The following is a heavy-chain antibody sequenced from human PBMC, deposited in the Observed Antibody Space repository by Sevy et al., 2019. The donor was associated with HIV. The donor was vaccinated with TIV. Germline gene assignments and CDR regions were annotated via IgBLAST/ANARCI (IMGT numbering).Heavy chain of an antibody. CDR3: ARGPRGAAAADFDY. V-gene: IGHV3-21*01. CDR1: GFTFSSYS. D-gene: IGHD6-13*01. Sequence: GGSLRLSCAASGFTFSSYSMNWVRQAPGKGLEWVSSISSSSYIYYADSVKGRFTIPRDNAKNSLYLQMNSLRAEDTAVYYCARGPRGAAAADFDYWGQGTLVTVSS. J-gene: IGHJ4*02. CDR2: ISSSSYI.